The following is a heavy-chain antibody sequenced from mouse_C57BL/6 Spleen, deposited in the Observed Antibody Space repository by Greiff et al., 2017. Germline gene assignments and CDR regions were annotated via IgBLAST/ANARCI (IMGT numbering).Heavy chain of an antibody. CDR1: GYTFTNYW. CDR2: IYPGGGYT. V-gene: IGHV1-63*01. Sequence: QVQLQQSGAELVRPGTSVKMSCKASGYTFTNYWIGWAKQRPGHGLEWIGDIYPGGGYTNYNEKFKGTATLTADKSSSTAYMQFSSLTSEDSAIYYCARTTLYYYGSSHWYFDVWGTGTTVTVSS. D-gene: IGHD1-1*01. CDR3: ARTTLYYYGSSHWYFDV. J-gene: IGHJ1*03.